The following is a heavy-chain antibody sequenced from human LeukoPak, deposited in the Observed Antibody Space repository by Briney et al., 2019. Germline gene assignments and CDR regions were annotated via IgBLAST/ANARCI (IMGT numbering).Heavy chain of an antibody. D-gene: IGHD4-17*01. V-gene: IGHV1-2*02. CDR1: GYDFTSVG. CDR2: SNPNTGGT. Sequence: ASVKVSCKASGYDFTSVGITWVRQAPGQGPEWMGWSNPNTGGTNYAQTFQGRVTMTRDTSISTAYMELSRLSSDDTAVYYCARTRSTVTTLFDYWGQGTLVTVSS. J-gene: IGHJ4*02. CDR3: ARTRSTVTTLFDY.